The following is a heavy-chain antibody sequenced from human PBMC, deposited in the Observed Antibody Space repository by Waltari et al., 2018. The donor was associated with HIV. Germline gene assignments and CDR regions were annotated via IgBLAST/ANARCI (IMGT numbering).Heavy chain of an antibody. CDR2: IGGSSIHI. CDR3: TTAPRGNGSGR. Sequence: EVEVVESGGGLVKPGGSLRLSCLTSGLTFSTYTSNWVRQPPGQGLGWVASIGGSSIHINYADSVRGRFTLSRDNAKNSVYLQMNRLRGEDTAVYYCTTAPRGNGSGRWGQGTLVSVSS. J-gene: IGHJ1*01. CDR1: GLTFSTYT. V-gene: IGHV3-21*01. D-gene: IGHD3-10*01.